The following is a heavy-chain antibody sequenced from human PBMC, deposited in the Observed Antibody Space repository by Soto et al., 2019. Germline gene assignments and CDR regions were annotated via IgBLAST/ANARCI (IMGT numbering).Heavy chain of an antibody. CDR2: IYSGGTT. V-gene: IGHV3-66*01. CDR3: ARGGSGSDWDYYGMDV. J-gene: IGHJ6*02. CDR1: ALTASKNY. D-gene: IGHD3-10*01. Sequence: EVQLVESGGGLVQPGGSLRLSCAGSALTASKNYMPWVRQPPGKGLEWVSVIYSGGTTYYADSVKDRFSISRDNSKSTLYLQMDNLRAGDTAVYYCARGGSGSDWDYYGMDVWGQGTTVTVSS.